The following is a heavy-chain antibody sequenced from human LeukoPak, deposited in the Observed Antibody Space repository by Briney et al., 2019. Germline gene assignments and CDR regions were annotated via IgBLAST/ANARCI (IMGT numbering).Heavy chain of an antibody. CDR3: ATTPLMDCTDGVCYHFDY. CDR2: ISYDGSNK. V-gene: IGHV3-30-3*01. J-gene: IGHJ4*02. D-gene: IGHD2-8*01. CDR1: GFTFSSYA. Sequence: PGGSLRLSCAASGFTFSSYAMHWVRQAPGKGLEWVAVISYDGSNKYYADSVKGRFTISRDNSKNTLYLQMNSLRAEDTAVYYCATTPLMDCTDGVCYHFDYWGQGTLVTVSS.